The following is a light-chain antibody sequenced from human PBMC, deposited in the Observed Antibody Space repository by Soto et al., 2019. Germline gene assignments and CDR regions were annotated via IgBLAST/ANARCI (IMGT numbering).Light chain of an antibody. V-gene: IGKV1-5*01. CDR2: DAS. Sequence: DIQMTQSPSSLSASVGDSVTITCRASQNIRNWLAWYQQKPGKAPTLLIYDASTLERGVPSRFSGNGYGTEFTLSIDSLKPDDFATYYCQQYHTSSINFGQGTRREIK. CDR3: QQYHTSSIN. CDR1: QNIRNW. J-gene: IGKJ5*01.